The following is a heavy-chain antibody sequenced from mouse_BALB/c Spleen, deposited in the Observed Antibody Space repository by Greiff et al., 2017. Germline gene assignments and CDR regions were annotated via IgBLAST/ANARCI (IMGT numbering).Heavy chain of an antibody. J-gene: IGHJ4*01. CDR3: ARADYYGSSSPYAMGY. D-gene: IGHD1-1*01. CDR2: INSNGGST. V-gene: IGHV5-6-3*01. CDR1: GFTFSSYG. Sequence: EVQLVESGGGLVQPGGSLKLSCAASGFTFSSYGMSWVRQTPDKRLELVATINSNGGSTYYPDSVKGRFTISRDNAKNTLYLQMSSLKSEDTAMYYCARADYYGSSSPYAMGYWGQGTSVTVSS.